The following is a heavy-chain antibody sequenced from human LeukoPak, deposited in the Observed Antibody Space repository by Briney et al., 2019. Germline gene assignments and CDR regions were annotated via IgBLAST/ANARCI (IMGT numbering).Heavy chain of an antibody. J-gene: IGHJ4*02. Sequence: GGSLRLSCDASGFTFSTYAMSWVRQAPGEGLEWVSGLSGSGGSTWYADSVKGRFTISRDNSKNTVYLHMNSLRAEDTAVYYCAKFEGLCGSANTCYHFDCWGQGTLVTVSS. D-gene: IGHD2-2*01. V-gene: IGHV3-23*01. CDR2: LSGSGGST. CDR1: GFTFSTYA. CDR3: AKFEGLCGSANTCYHFDC.